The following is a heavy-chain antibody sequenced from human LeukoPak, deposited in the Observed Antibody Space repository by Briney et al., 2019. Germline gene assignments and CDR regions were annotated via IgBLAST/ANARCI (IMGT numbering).Heavy chain of an antibody. CDR3: ARANTVTYAFDI. Sequence: PGGSLKLSCAASGVTVSRDYMSWVRQAPGKGLEWVSLIYSGVTTYYADSVKGRFTISRDNSKNTLCLQMNSLRAEDTAVYYCARANTVTYAFDIWGQGTMATVSS. D-gene: IGHD4-17*01. J-gene: IGHJ3*02. V-gene: IGHV3-53*01. CDR1: GVTVSRDY. CDR2: IYSGVTT.